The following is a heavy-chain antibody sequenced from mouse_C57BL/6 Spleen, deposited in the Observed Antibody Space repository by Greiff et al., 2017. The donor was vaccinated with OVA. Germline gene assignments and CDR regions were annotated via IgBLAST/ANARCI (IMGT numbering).Heavy chain of an antibody. CDR1: GYFITSGYY. D-gene: IGHD2-5*01. J-gene: IGHJ3*01. CDR3: AKGSNYGAWFAY. CDR2: ISYDGSN. Sequence: EVKLQESGPGLVKPSQSLSLTCSVTGYFITSGYYWNWIRQFPGNKLEWMGYISYDGSNNYNPSLKNRISITRDTSKNQFFLKLNSVTTEDTATYYCAKGSNYGAWFAYWGQGTLVTVSA. V-gene: IGHV3-6*01.